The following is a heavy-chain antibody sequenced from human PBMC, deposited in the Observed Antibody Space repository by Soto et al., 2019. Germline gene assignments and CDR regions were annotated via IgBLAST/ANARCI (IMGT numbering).Heavy chain of an antibody. V-gene: IGHV3-23*01. CDR1: GFTFSSYA. D-gene: IGHD3-22*01. CDR3: AKDEYYYDSSGYIYYFDY. Sequence: PGGSLRLSCAASGFTFSSYAMIWVRQAPGKGLEWVSAISGSGGSTYYADSVKGRFTISRDNSKNTLYLQMNSLRAEDTAVYYCAKDEYYYDSSGYIYYFDYWGQGTLVTVSS. J-gene: IGHJ4*02. CDR2: ISGSGGST.